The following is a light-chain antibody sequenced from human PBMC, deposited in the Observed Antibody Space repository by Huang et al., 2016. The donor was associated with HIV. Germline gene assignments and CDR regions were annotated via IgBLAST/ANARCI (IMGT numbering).Light chain of an antibody. CDR2: AAS. V-gene: IGKV1-8*01. CDR1: QDINNF. CDR3: QQYYSYRT. Sequence: AIRMTQSPSSLSASTGDRVNITCRASQDINNFLAWYQQKPGKAPNLVIYAASMLETGVTSRVSGSGSGTEFNLSISCLQSEYFATYYCQQYYSYRTFGQGTQVEIK. J-gene: IGKJ1*01.